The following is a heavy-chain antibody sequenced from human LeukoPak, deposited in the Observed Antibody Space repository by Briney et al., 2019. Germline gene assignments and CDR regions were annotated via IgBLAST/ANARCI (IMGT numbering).Heavy chain of an antibody. CDR1: GFTFSNAW. V-gene: IGHV3-15*01. D-gene: IGHD2-2*01. J-gene: IGHJ6*02. Sequence: GGSLRLSCAASGFTFSNAWMSWVRQAPGKGLEWVGRIKSKTDGGTTDYAAPVKGRFTISRDDSKNTLYLQMNSLKTEDTAVYYCTTGERREYQLLTHYYGMDVWGQGTTVTVSS. CDR2: IKSKTDGGTT. CDR3: TTGERREYQLLTHYYGMDV.